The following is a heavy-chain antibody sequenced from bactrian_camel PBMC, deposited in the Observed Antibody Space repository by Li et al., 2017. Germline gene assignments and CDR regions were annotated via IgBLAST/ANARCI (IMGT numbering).Heavy chain of an antibody. CDR2: IATDGRT. Sequence: VQLVESGGGSVQAGGSLRLSCVYSGIAISTIGKYCMGWFRQAPEKERERVAVIATDGRTSAAETVKGRFTISRSSARNTLYLQTNSLKPEDTAMYYCTYDPLSGDCDSRLYPYTGQGTQVTVS. J-gene: IGHJ4*01. D-gene: IGHD2*01. V-gene: IGHV3S53*01. CDR1: GIAISTIGKYC.